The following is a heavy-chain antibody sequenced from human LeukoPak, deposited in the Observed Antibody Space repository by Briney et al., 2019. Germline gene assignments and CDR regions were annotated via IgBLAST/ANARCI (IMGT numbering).Heavy chain of an antibody. CDR1: GYTFTGYY. CDR2: INPNSGGT. J-gene: IGHJ5*02. D-gene: IGHD3-10*01. Sequence: ASVKVSCKASGYTFTGYYMHWVRQAPGQGLEWMGWINPNSGGTNYAQKFQGRVTMTRDTSISTAYMELSRLRSDDTAVYYCASTGITMDRGVIISWFDPWGQGTLVTVSS. V-gene: IGHV1-2*02. CDR3: ASTGITMDRGVIISWFDP.